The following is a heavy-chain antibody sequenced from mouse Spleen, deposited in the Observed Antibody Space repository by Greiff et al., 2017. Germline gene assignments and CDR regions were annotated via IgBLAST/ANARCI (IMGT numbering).Heavy chain of an antibody. CDR3: ARRGDYGNYLYYYAMDY. Sequence: QVQLQQPGAELVKPGASVKLSCKASGYTFTSYWMHWVKQRPGQGLEWIGMIHPNSGSTNYNEKFKSKATLTVDKSSSTAYMQLSSLTSEDSAVYYCARRGDYGNYLYYYAMDYWGQGTSVTVSS. CDR2: IHPNSGST. CDR1: GYTFTSYW. J-gene: IGHJ4*01. V-gene: IGHV1-64*01. D-gene: IGHD2-1*01.